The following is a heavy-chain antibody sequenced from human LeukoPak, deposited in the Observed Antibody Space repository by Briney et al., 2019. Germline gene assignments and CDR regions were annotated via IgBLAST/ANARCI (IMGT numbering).Heavy chain of an antibody. Sequence: GGSLRLSCAASGFTFSSYAMSWVRQAPGRGLEWVSAITGSGGSTYYADSVKGRFTISRDNSKNTLYLQMNSLRAEDTAVYYCAKEGAFIAVAGTIDYWGQGTLVTVSS. J-gene: IGHJ4*02. CDR1: GFTFSSYA. CDR3: AKEGAFIAVAGTIDY. V-gene: IGHV3-23*01. D-gene: IGHD6-19*01. CDR2: ITGSGGST.